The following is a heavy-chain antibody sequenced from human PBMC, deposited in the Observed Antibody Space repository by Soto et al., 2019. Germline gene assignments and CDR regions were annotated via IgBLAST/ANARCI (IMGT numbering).Heavy chain of an antibody. CDR2: INPYSGNT. J-gene: IGHJ4*02. CDR1: GYTFITYG. Sequence: QIHLVQSGPEVRKPGASVKLSCKTSGYTFITYGLTWVRQAPGEGLEWMGWINPYSGNTAFAEKFQDRITVTTDTSTDTAYMELEDLDSDDTAGYYCAKNAVSGDYASHLDYWGQGTLVAVST. CDR3: AKNAVSGDYASHLDY. D-gene: IGHD4-17*01. V-gene: IGHV1-18*01.